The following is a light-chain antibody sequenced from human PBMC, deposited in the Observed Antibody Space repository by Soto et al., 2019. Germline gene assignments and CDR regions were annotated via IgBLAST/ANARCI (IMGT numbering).Light chain of an antibody. CDR1: QNITTC. Sequence: DLHMTQSPSSLSASMRDRVSITCRASQNITTCLHWYQKKPGRAPNLLIYAASHLQNGVPSRFSGSGSGTDFTLTVDSLQPEDFATYYCQQSYKAPWTFGQGTKVEIK. CDR3: QQSYKAPWT. V-gene: IGKV1-39*01. CDR2: AAS. J-gene: IGKJ1*01.